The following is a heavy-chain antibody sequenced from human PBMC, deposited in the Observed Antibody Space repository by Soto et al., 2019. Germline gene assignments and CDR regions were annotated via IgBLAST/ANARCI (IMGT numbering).Heavy chain of an antibody. CDR3: SRAIVVVAALVWFDP. Sequence: SVTLSLTCTVSGGSISSGGYYWSWIRQHPGKGLEWIGYIYYSGSTYYNPSLKSRVTISVDTSKNQFSLKLSSVTAADTAVYYCSRAIVVVAALVWFDPWCQGTLVTVSS. CDR2: IYYSGST. D-gene: IGHD2-15*01. V-gene: IGHV4-31*03. CDR1: GGSISSGGYY. J-gene: IGHJ5*02.